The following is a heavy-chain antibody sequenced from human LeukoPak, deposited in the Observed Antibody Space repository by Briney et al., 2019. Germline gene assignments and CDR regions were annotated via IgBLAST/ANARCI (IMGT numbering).Heavy chain of an antibody. D-gene: IGHD6-25*01. J-gene: IGHJ4*02. CDR1: GFTFSSYS. Sequence: GGSLRLSCAASGFTFSSYSMNWVRQAPGKGLEWVSSISSSSSYIYYADSVKGRFTISRDNAKNSLYLQMNSLRAEDTAVYYCARDQAAAGFDHWGQGTLVTVSS. V-gene: IGHV3-21*01. CDR2: ISSSSSYI. CDR3: ARDQAAAGFDH.